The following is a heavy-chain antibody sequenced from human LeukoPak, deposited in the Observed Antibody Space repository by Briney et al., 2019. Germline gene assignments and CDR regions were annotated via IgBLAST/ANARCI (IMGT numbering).Heavy chain of an antibody. J-gene: IGHJ4*02. Sequence: GGSLRLSCAASGFTFSSYAMHGVRQAPGKGLEYVSAISSNGDSTYYADSVRDRFTISRDNSKNTLYLQMGSLRAEDMAMYYCARANRRDSSPFYFDYWGQGTLVTVSS. D-gene: IGHD3-22*01. V-gene: IGHV3-64*02. CDR3: ARANRRDSSPFYFDY. CDR2: ISSNGDST. CDR1: GFTFSSYA.